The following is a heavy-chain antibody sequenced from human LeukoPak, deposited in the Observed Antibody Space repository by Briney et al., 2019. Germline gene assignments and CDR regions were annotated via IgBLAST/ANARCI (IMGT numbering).Heavy chain of an antibody. Sequence: GGSLRLSCAAAGFTFRDYGMHWVRQPPPKGLEWVAVTWYVGSNKYYADSAKGRFTITRDNSKNTLYLQMNSLRAEDTAVYHCARAPRYCRGGSCYWTAFDIWGRGTMVTVSS. CDR3: ARAPRYCRGGSCYWTAFDI. V-gene: IGHV3-33*01. CDR2: TWYVGSNK. J-gene: IGHJ3*02. CDR1: GFTFRDYG. D-gene: IGHD2-15*01.